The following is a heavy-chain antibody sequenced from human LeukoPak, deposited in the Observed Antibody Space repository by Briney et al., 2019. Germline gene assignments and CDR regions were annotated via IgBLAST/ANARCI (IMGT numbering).Heavy chain of an antibody. CDR3: ARSHYDILTGYYTTPYYYYGMDV. J-gene: IGHJ6*02. CDR2: ISAYNGNT. D-gene: IGHD3-9*01. CDR1: GYTFTSYG. V-gene: IGHV1-18*01. Sequence: ASVKVSCKASGYTFTSYGISWVRQAPGQGLEWMGWISAYNGNTIYAQKLQDRVTMTTDTSTSTAYMELRSLRSDDTAVYYCARSHYDILTGYYTTPYYYYGMDVWGQGTTVTVSS.